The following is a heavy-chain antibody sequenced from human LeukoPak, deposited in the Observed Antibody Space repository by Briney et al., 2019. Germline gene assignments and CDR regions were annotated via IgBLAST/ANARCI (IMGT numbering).Heavy chain of an antibody. CDR2: ISGSDGST. CDR3: AKESVVVPAAISFSDY. D-gene: IGHD2-2*01. J-gene: IGHJ4*02. CDR1: GFTFSSYA. Sequence: PGGSLRLSCAASGFTFSSYAMSWVRQAPGKGLEWVSAISGSDGSTYYADSVKGRFTISRDNSKNTLYLQMNSLRAEDTAVYYCAKESVVVPAAISFSDYWGQGTLVTVSS. V-gene: IGHV3-23*01.